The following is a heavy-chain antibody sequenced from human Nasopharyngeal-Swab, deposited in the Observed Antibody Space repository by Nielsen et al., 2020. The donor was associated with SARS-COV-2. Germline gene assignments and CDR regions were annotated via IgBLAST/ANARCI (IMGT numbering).Heavy chain of an antibody. V-gene: IGHV1-58*01. CDR2: IVVGSGNT. D-gene: IGHD2-2*01. CDR3: ARDRDCSSTSCYRGIDI. Sequence: WVRQAPGQRLEWIGWIVVGSGNTNYAQKFQGRVTMTRDTSTSTVYMELSSLRSEDTAVYYCARDRDCSSTSCYRGIDIWGQGTMVTVSS. J-gene: IGHJ3*02.